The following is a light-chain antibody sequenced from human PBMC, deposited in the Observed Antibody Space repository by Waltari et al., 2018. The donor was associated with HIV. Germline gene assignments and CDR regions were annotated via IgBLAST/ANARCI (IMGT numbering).Light chain of an antibody. CDR3: QQYDTART. CDR1: LDVRSHL. V-gene: IGKV3-20*01. Sequence: IVLTQSPGTLSLSPGDRAPLSCKASLDVRSHLLAWYQQNPGQAPRLLIYGASTRCTGIPDRFSGSGAGTDFTLTISRLEPEDFAVYYCQQYDTARTFGQGTKVEIK. J-gene: IGKJ1*01. CDR2: GAS.